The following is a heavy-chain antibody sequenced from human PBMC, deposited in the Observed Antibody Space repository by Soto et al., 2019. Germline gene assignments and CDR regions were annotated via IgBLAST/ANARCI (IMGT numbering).Heavy chain of an antibody. CDR1: GFTFSNFW. J-gene: IGHJ6*02. CDR2: ISYDEIDK. D-gene: IGHD2-2*01. V-gene: IGHV3-30*18. CDR3: AKDSGYQLPDNYFYYGLDV. Sequence: GGSLRLSCEASGFTFSNFWMTWVRQAPGKGLEWVAAISYDEIDKKYASSVKGRFTVSRDNVKNTLSLQMNSLRPEDTAVYYCAKDSGYQLPDNYFYYGLDVGGQGTTVTVSS.